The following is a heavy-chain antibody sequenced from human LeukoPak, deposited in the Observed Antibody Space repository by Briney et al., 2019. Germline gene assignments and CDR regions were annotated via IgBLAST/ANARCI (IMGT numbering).Heavy chain of an antibody. V-gene: IGHV3-30-3*01. CDR3: ARDRETGEYYYYGMDV. CDR1: GFTFSSYA. D-gene: IGHD3-10*01. CDR2: ISYDGSNK. Sequence: GGSLRLSFAASGFTFSSYAMHWVRQAPGKGLEWVAVISYDGSNKYYADSVKGRFTISRDNSKNTLYLQMNSLRAEDTAVYYCARDRETGEYYYYGMDVWGQGTTVTVSS. J-gene: IGHJ6*02.